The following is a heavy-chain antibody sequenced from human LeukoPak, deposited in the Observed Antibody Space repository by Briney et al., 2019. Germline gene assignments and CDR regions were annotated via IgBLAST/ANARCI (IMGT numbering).Heavy chain of an antibody. D-gene: IGHD2-2*01. CDR3: ARLTQDIGVVPAARRVGWFDP. J-gene: IGHJ5*02. CDR2: IYYSGST. CDR1: GGSISSYY. Sequence: SETLSLTCTVSGGSISSYYWSWIRQPPGKGLEWIGYIYYSGSTNYNPSLKSRVTISIDRSRKQFSLKLSSVTAADTAVYYCARLTQDIGVVPAARRVGWFDPWGQGTLVTVSS. V-gene: IGHV4-59*01.